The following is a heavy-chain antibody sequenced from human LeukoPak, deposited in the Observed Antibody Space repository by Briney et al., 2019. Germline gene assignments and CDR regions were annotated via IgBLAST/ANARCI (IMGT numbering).Heavy chain of an antibody. CDR3: ARPMVPSTIAVAADFDY. CDR2: MSPNSGGT. CDR1: GYTFPDYY. V-gene: IGHV1-2*02. J-gene: IGHJ4*02. Sequence: ASVKVSCKASGYTFPDYYIHWVRQAPGQGLEWLGWMSPNSGGTNYAQKFQGRVTMTRDTSITTAYMELSSLTSDDTAVYYCARPMVPSTIAVAADFDYWGQGTLVTVSS. D-gene: IGHD6-19*01.